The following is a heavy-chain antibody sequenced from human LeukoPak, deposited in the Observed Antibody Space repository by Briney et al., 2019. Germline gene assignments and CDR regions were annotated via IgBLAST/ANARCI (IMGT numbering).Heavy chain of an antibody. CDR1: GGTFSSYA. CDR3: ARDRGVYSYGYVSWFDH. Sequence: ASVKVSCKASGGTFSSYAISWVRQAPGQGLEWMGGIIPIFGTANYAQKFQGRVTITANESTSTAYMELSSLRSEDTAVYYCARDRGVYSYGYVSWFDHWGQGTLVTVSS. CDR2: IIPIFGTA. J-gene: IGHJ5*02. V-gene: IGHV1-69*13. D-gene: IGHD5-18*01.